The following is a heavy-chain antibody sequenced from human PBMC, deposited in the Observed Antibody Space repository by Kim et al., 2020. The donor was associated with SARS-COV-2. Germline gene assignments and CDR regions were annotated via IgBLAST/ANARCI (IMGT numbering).Heavy chain of an antibody. V-gene: IGHV1-18*04. Sequence: ASVKVSCKASGYTFTSYGISWVRQAPGQGLEWMGWISAYNGNTNYAQKLQGRVTMTTDTSTSTAYMELRSLRSDDTAVYYCARAHTLYSSGWLDYWGQGTLVTVSS. CDR3: ARAHTLYSSGWLDY. CDR2: ISAYNGNT. CDR1: GYTFTSYG. D-gene: IGHD6-19*01. J-gene: IGHJ4*02.